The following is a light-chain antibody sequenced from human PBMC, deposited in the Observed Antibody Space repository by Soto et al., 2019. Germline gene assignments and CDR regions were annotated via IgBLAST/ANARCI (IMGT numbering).Light chain of an antibody. J-gene: IGKJ1*01. Sequence: EILMTQSPATLSVSPGERAILSCRASQSVSSNLAWHQQKPGQAPRLLIYGASTRATGIPARFSGSGSGTEFTLTISSLQSEDFAVYYCQQYNNWPRTFGQGTKVEIK. CDR2: GAS. CDR3: QQYNNWPRT. V-gene: IGKV3-15*01. CDR1: QSVSSN.